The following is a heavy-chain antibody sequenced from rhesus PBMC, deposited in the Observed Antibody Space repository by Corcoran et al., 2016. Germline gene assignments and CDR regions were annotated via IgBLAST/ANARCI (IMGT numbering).Heavy chain of an antibody. Sequence: EVQLVETGGGLVQPGGSLKLSCAASGFTLSSYGMSWVRKAPGKVLEWVSAINSGGGSTYYADSGNGRFTISRDNSKNTLSLQMNSLRAEDTAVYYCAKSWAYSSGWYCFDYWGQGVLVTVSS. CDR3: AKSWAYSSGWYCFDY. D-gene: IGHD6-31*01. J-gene: IGHJ4*01. V-gene: IGHV3S5*01. CDR2: INSGGGST. CDR1: GFTLSSYG.